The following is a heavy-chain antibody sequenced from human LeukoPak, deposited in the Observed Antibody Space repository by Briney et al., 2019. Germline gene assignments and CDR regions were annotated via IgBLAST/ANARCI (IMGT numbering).Heavy chain of an antibody. Sequence: SETLSLTCTVSGGSISSGGKYWSWIRQRPGKGLEGIGYIYYSGSTYYNPSLKSRVTISVATSKNQYALKLSSVTAAATAVYYCARALRCLEWLAIGPTYYFDYWGQGTLVTDSS. CDR1: GGSISSGGKY. V-gene: IGHV4-31*03. D-gene: IGHD3-3*01. CDR2: IYYSGST. CDR3: ARALRCLEWLAIGPTYYFDY. J-gene: IGHJ4*02.